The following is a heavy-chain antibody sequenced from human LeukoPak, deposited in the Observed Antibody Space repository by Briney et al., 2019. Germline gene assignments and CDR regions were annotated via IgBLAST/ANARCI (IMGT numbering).Heavy chain of an antibody. CDR3: ARDIFYYDSSGYFRY. D-gene: IGHD3-22*01. J-gene: IGHJ4*02. CDR2: ISYDGSNK. Sequence: GGSLRLSCAASGFTFSSYAMHWVRQAPGKGREGVAVISYDGSNKYYADSVTRRFTISRDNSKNTLYLQMNSLRAEDTAVYYCARDIFYYDSSGYFRYWGQGTLVTVSS. V-gene: IGHV3-30*04. CDR1: GFTFSSYA.